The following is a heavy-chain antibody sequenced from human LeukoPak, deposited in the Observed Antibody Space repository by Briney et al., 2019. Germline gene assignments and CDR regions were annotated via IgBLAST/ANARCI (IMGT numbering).Heavy chain of an antibody. CDR2: IYHSGSP. Sequence: PLETLSLTCAVYGGSFSGYYWSWIRQPPGKGLEWIWEIYHSGSPYYNPSLKSRVTISVDTSKNQFSLKLSSVTAADTAVYYCARAYCGGDCFPPGSAFDIWGQGTMVTVSS. CDR3: ARAYCGGDCFPPGSAFDI. D-gene: IGHD2-21*02. J-gene: IGHJ3*02. CDR1: GGSFSGYY. V-gene: IGHV4-34*01.